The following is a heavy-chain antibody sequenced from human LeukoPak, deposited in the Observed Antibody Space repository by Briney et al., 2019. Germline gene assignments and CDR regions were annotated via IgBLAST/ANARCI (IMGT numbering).Heavy chain of an antibody. D-gene: IGHD1-26*01. CDR2: IYHSGST. CDR1: GGSISSSNW. CDR3: ARAASGSQTHYFDY. J-gene: IGHJ4*02. V-gene: IGHV4-4*02. Sequence: PSGTLSLTCAVSGGSISSSNWWSWVRQPPGKGLEWIGEIYHSGSTNYNPSLKSRVTISVDKSKNQFSLRLSSVTAADTAAYYCARAASGSQTHYFDYWGQGTLVTVSS.